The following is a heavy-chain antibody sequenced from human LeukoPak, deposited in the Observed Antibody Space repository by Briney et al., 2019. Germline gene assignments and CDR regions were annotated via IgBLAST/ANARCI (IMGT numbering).Heavy chain of an antibody. V-gene: IGHV4-59*01. CDR1: GGSISSYY. Sequence: PSETLSLTCTVSGGSISSYYWSWIRQPPGKGLEWIGYIYYSGSTNYNPSLKSRVTISVDTSKNQFSLKLSSVTAADTAVYYCARAPRDRWLSIWFDPWGQGTLVTVSS. CDR2: IYYSGST. D-gene: IGHD3-22*01. CDR3: ARAPRDRWLSIWFDP. J-gene: IGHJ5*02.